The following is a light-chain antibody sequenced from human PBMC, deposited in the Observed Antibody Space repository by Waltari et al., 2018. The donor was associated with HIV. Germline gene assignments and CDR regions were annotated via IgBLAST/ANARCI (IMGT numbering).Light chain of an antibody. V-gene: IGLV2-8*01. Sequence: QSALPQPPSASGSPGQSVPLSRTGPSSHAGGYNSVSWYRHHPGTAPKLMIYEVSKRPSGVPDRFSGSKSGNTASLTVSGLQADDEADYYCSSYAGSNNLVFGGGTKLTVL. CDR3: SSYAGSNNLV. CDR1: SSHAGGYNS. J-gene: IGLJ2*01. CDR2: EVS.